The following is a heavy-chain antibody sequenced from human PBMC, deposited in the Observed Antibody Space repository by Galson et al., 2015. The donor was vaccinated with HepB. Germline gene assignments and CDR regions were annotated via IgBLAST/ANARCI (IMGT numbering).Heavy chain of an antibody. V-gene: IGHV3-30-3*01. Sequence: SLRLSCAASGFTFSSYAMHWVRQAPGKGLEWVAVISYDGSNKYYADSVKGRFTISRDNSKNTLYLQMNSLRAEDTAVYYCAREGGVITMIVVVIANDAFDIWGQGTMVTVSS. J-gene: IGHJ3*02. D-gene: IGHD3-22*01. CDR1: GFTFSSYA. CDR3: AREGGVITMIVVVIANDAFDI. CDR2: ISYDGSNK.